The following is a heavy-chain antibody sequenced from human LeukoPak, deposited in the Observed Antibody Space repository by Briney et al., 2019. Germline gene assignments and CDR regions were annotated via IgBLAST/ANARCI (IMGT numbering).Heavy chain of an antibody. D-gene: IGHD2-15*01. V-gene: IGHV3-7*01. J-gene: IGHJ4*02. CDR1: GFTFSNAW. CDR3: ARTFVGYCSASTCYYFDY. Sequence: GGSLRLSCAASGFTFSNAWMSWVRQAPGKGLEWVASIKQDGSVKYYVDSVEGRFTISRGNAKNSLYLQMNSLRAEDTAVYYCARTFVGYCSASTCYYFDYWGQGTLVTVSS. CDR2: IKQDGSVK.